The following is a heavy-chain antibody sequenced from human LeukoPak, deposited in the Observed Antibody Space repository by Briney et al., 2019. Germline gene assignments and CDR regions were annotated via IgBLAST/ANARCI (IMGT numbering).Heavy chain of an antibody. Sequence: GGSLRLSCAASGFTVSSNYMSWVRQAPGKGLEWVSVNYSGGTTYYADSVKGRFTISRDSSKNTVYLQMNSLRPEDTAVYYCARDFDSGNYYSLGYWGQGTLVTVSS. J-gene: IGHJ4*02. CDR1: GFTVSSNY. CDR2: NYSGGTT. D-gene: IGHD1-26*01. V-gene: IGHV3-66*02. CDR3: ARDFDSGNYYSLGY.